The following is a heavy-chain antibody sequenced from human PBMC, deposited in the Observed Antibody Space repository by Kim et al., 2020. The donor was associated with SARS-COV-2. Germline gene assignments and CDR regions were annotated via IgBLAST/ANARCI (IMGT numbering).Heavy chain of an antibody. J-gene: IGHJ3*02. CDR2: INPSGGST. Sequence: ASVKVSCKASGYTFASYYMHWVRQAPGQGLEWKGIINPSGGSTSYAQKFQGRITMTRDTSTSTVYMELRSLRSEDTAVYYCARSPGIAAVAGDAFDIWGQ. CDR3: ARSPGIAAVAGDAFDI. D-gene: IGHD6-13*01. V-gene: IGHV1-46*01. CDR1: GYTFASYY.